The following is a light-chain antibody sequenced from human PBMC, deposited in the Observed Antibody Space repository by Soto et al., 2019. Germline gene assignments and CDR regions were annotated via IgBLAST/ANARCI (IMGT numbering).Light chain of an antibody. CDR1: SSDVGGYNY. J-gene: IGLJ1*01. V-gene: IGLV2-14*01. CDR3: SSYTSTSTLYV. CDR2: EVT. Sequence: QSVLTQPASVSGSPGQSITISCTGTSSDVGGYNYVSWYQQHPDKAPKLMIYEVTNRPSGVSFRFSGSKSGNTASLTFSGLQPEDEADYYCSSYTSTSTLYVFGTGTKLTVL.